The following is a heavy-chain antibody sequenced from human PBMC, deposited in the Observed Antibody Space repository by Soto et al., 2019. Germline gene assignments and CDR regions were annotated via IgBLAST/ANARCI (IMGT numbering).Heavy chain of an antibody. V-gene: IGHV1-69*02. CDR2: IIPILGIA. D-gene: IGHD2-2*01. CDR1: GGTFSSYT. CDR3: ARRAVVPAAMVEYGMDV. J-gene: IGHJ6*02. Sequence: QVQLVQSGAEVKKPGSSVKVSCKASGGTFSSYTISWVRQAPGQGLEWMGRIIPILGIANYAQKFQGRVTITADKSTNTAYMELSSLRSEDTAVYYCARRAVVPAAMVEYGMDVWGQGTTVTVSS.